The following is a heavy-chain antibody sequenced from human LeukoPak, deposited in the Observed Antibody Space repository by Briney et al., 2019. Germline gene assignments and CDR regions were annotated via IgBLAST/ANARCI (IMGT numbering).Heavy chain of an antibody. CDR3: TTDSNNYYDILTGYYPLDY. Sequence: PGGSLRLSCAASGFTFSNAWMSWVCQAPGKGLEWVGRIESKTDGGTTDYAAPVKGRFTISRDDSKNTLYLQMNSLKTEDTAVYYCTTDSNNYYDILTGYYPLDYWGQGTLVTVSS. V-gene: IGHV3-15*04. CDR1: GFTFSNAW. D-gene: IGHD3-9*01. J-gene: IGHJ4*02. CDR2: IESKTDGGTT.